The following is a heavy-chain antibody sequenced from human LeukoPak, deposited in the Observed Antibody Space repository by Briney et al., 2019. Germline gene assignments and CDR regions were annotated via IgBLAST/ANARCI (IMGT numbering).Heavy chain of an antibody. V-gene: IGHV3-30-3*01. D-gene: IGHD1-26*01. CDR3: ARDRDSGSYYPKGLFDY. J-gene: IGHJ4*02. Sequence: GGSLRLSCAASGFTFSSYAMHWVRQAPGKGLEWVAVISYDGGNKYYADSVKGRFTISRDSSKNTLYLQMNSLRAEDTAVYYCARDRDSGSYYPKGLFDYWGQGTLVTVSS. CDR2: ISYDGGNK. CDR1: GFTFSSYA.